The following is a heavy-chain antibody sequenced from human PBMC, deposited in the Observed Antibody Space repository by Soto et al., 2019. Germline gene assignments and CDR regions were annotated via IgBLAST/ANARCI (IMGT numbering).Heavy chain of an antibody. D-gene: IGHD4-17*01. V-gene: IGHV4-59*08. CDR3: ARTSQRSYYYYYMDV. Sequence: PSETLSLTCTVSGGSISSYYWSWIRQPPGKGLEWIGYIYYSGSTNYNPSLKSRVTRSVDTSKNQFSLKLSSVTAADTAVYYCARTSQRSYYYYYMDVWGKGTTVTVSS. CDR1: GGSISSYY. J-gene: IGHJ6*03. CDR2: IYYSGST.